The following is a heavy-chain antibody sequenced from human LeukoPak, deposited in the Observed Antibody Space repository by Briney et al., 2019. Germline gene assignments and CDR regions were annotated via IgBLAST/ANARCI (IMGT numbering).Heavy chain of an antibody. J-gene: IGHJ5*02. CDR1: GGSISSGGYY. Sequence: SETLSLTCTVSGGSISSGGYYWSWIRQHPGKGVDWIGYIYYSGSTYYNPSLKSRVTISVDTSKNQFSLKLSSVTAADTAVYYCARYFSGLNPACRLDLWGQGALVTVSP. V-gene: IGHV4-31*03. D-gene: IGHD3-10*01. CDR3: ARYFSGLNPACRLDL. CDR2: IYYSGST.